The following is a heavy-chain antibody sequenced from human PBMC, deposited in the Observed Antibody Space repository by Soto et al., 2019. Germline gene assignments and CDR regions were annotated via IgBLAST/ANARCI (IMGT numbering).Heavy chain of an antibody. CDR3: ASAEGGTFHYMDV. Sequence: EVQLVESGGGLVQPGGSLRLSWAASGFTVNSHYMNWVRQAPGKGLEWVSVIYSSGSTSDTDSVKGRFTISRDNSKTTLFLQLNSLRADGTAVYYCASAEGGTFHYMDVWGKGTTVTVSS. J-gene: IGHJ6*03. V-gene: IGHV3-66*01. D-gene: IGHD3-16*01. CDR1: GFTVNSHY. CDR2: IYSSGST.